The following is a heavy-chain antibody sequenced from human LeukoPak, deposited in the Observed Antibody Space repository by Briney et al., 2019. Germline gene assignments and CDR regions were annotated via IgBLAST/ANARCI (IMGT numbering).Heavy chain of an antibody. J-gene: IGHJ4*02. CDR3: AKDGVGGYFDY. CDR1: GFTVSSHY. Sequence: SGGSLRLSCAASGFTVSSHYMSWVRQAPGKGLEWVAIISYDGRNKYYADSVKGRFTISRDNSKNTLYLQMNSLRAEDTAVYYCAKDGVGGYFDYWGQGNLVTVSS. CDR2: ISYDGRNK. D-gene: IGHD3-16*01. V-gene: IGHV3-30*18.